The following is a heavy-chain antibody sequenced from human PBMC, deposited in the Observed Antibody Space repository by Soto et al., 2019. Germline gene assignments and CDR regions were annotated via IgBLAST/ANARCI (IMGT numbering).Heavy chain of an antibody. CDR1: GYTFTSYY. D-gene: IGHD3-22*01. J-gene: IGHJ1*01. CDR3: ARLQIYDSRAAPTPIFHP. CDR2: INPSGGST. Sequence: ASVKVSCKASGYTFTSYYMHWVRQAPGQGLEWMGIINPSGGSTSYAQKFQGRVTMTRDRSKNQFSLDLSSVTAADTAMYYCARLQIYDSRAAPTPIFHPWGLGAMVTVSS. V-gene: IGHV1-46*01.